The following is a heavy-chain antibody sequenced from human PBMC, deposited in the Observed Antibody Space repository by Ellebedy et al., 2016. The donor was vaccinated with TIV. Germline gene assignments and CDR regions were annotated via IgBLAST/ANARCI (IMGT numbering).Heavy chain of an antibody. V-gene: IGHV4-59*01. CDR3: ARARGRWAWFDP. CDR2: IYYSGST. D-gene: IGHD3-10*01. J-gene: IGHJ5*02. CDR1: GGSISSYY. Sequence: MPSETLSLTCAVSGGSISSYYWSWIRQPPGKGLEWIGYIYYSGSTNYNPSLKSRVTISVDTSKNQFSLKLSSVTAADTAVYYCARARGRWAWFDPWGQGTLVTVSS.